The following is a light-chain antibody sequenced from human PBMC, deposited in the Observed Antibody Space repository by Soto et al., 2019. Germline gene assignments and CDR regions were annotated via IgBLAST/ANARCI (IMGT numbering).Light chain of an antibody. Sequence: DIQMTQSPSTLSASVGDIVTVTCRASQSISSWLAWYQQKPGKTPKLMIYKASSLESGVPSRFSGSGSGTEFTLTISSLQPDDFATYYCQQYDSFSLTFSGGTKVDIK. V-gene: IGKV1-5*03. CDR3: QQYDSFSLT. CDR2: KAS. J-gene: IGKJ4*01. CDR1: QSISSW.